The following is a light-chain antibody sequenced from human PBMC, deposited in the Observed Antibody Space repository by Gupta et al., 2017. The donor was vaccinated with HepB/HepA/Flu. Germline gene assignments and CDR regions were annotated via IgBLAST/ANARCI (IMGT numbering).Light chain of an antibody. CDR1: QNIDYY. CDR2: GAS. CDR3: QQADSTPLFT. V-gene: IGKV1-39*01. J-gene: IGKJ3*01. Sequence: DIQMTQSPSSLSASVGDRVTITCRASQNIDYYLNWYQQKPGKAPRLLISGASSWQSGVPSRFSGSGSGTDFALTISSRQPEDFATYYCQQADSTPLFTFSHGTKVDIK.